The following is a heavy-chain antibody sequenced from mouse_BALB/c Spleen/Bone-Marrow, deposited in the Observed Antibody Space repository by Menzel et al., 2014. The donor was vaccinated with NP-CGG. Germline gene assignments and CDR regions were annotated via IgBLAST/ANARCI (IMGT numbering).Heavy chain of an antibody. V-gene: IGHV1-15*01. CDR1: GYTFTDYE. D-gene: IGHD3-3*01. Sequence: VQRVESGAELVRPGASVKLSCKALGYTFTDYEIHWVKRTPEHGLEWIGAIHPGSGGTAYNQKSKGKATLTVDKSSNTAHMELSSLTSEDSAVYYCTRGWDAMDYWGQGTLVTVSS. CDR3: TRGWDAMDY. J-gene: IGHJ4*01. CDR2: IHPGSGGT.